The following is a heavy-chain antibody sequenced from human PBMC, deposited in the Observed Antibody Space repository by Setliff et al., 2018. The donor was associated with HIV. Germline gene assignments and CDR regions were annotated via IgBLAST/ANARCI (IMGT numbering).Heavy chain of an antibody. Sequence: SETLSLTCTVSGGSISTYYWSWTRQPPGKGLEWIGYVYYSGTTNYNPSLKSRVTISVDTSKNQFSLSLNSVTAADTAVYYCARKHLFNVFDYWGQGTLVTVSS. CDR2: VYYSGTT. CDR1: GGSISTYY. J-gene: IGHJ4*02. CDR3: ARKHLFNVFDY. V-gene: IGHV4-59*03.